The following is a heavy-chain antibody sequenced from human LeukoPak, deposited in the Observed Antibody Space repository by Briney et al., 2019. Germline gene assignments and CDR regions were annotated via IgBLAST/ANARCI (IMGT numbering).Heavy chain of an antibody. J-gene: IGHJ4*02. D-gene: IGHD2-8*01. CDR3: AKDTSIGRYCTNGVCSPFDY. CDR1: GFTFSSYA. V-gene: IGHV3-23*01. Sequence: GGSLRLSCAASGFTFSSYALTWVRQAPGKGLEWVSAISDTGGSTYDADSVKGRFTISRDNSKNTLYLQMKSLRGEDTAVYYCAKDTSIGRYCTNGVCSPFDYWGQGTLVTVSS. CDR2: ISDTGGST.